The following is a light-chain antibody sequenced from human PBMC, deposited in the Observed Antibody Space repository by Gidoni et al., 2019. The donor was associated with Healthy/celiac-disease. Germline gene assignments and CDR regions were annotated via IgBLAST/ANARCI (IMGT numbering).Light chain of an antibody. Sequence: EIVLTQSPGTLSLSPGERATISCRASQSVPSNYLAWYQQKPGRSPRLLISGASSRATGVPDRFSGSGSGTDFTLTISRLESEDFAAYYCQQYGSSLITFGQGTRLQIK. CDR2: GAS. CDR1: QSVPSNY. V-gene: IGKV3-20*01. CDR3: QQYGSSLIT. J-gene: IGKJ5*01.